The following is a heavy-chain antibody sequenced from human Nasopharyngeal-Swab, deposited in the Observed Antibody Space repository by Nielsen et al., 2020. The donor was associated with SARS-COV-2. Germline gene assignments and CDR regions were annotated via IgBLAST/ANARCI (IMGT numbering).Heavy chain of an antibody. D-gene: IGHD3-9*01. CDR2: INHSGST. CDR1: GGSFSGYY. CDR3: ARRNKNILTGFDY. Sequence: SETLSLTCAVYGGSFSGYYWSWIRQPPGKGLEWMGEINHSGSTNYNPSLKSRVTISVDTSKNQFSLKLSSVTAADTAVYYCARRNKNILTGFDYWGQGTLVTVSS. J-gene: IGHJ4*02. V-gene: IGHV4-34*01.